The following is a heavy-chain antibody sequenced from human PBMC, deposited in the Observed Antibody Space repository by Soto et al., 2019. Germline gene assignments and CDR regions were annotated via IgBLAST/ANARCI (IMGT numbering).Heavy chain of an antibody. CDR2: GGTT. V-gene: IGHV4-39*01. CDR1: GGSMSSSNYY. CDR3: ATYGGGTGRFDY. D-gene: IGHD4-17*01. J-gene: IGHJ4*02. Sequence: PSETLSLTCTVSGGSMSSSNYYWGWIRQPPGKGLEWIGGGTTYYNPSLRSRVTISVDTSKNQFSLKLNSVTTADTAVYYCATYGGGTGRFDYWGQGALVTV.